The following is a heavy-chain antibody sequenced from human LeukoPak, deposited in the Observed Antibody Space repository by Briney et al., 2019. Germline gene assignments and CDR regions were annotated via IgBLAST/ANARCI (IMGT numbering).Heavy chain of an antibody. D-gene: IGHD5-18*01. CDR3: AGGRGYSYGPKEP. V-gene: IGHV1-69*01. J-gene: IGHJ5*02. Sequence: GSSVTDSCKASGGTFSSYAISWVRQAPGQGLEWMGGIIPIFGTANYAQKFQGRVTITADESTSTAYMELSSLRSEDTAVYYCAGGRGYSYGPKEPWGQGTLVTVSS. CDR1: GGTFSSYA. CDR2: IIPIFGTA.